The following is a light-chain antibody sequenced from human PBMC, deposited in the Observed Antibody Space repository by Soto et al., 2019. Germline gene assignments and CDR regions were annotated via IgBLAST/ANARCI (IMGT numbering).Light chain of an antibody. CDR1: QSLSNY. V-gene: IGKV3-11*01. Sequence: EIVLTQSPATLSLSPGERVTISCRASQSLSNYLAWYQQKPGQAPRLLIYDASNRATGIPARFSGSGSGTDLTLTISSLETEDFAVYYCQQRRSWPLTFGGGTLVEFK. CDR2: DAS. J-gene: IGKJ4*01. CDR3: QQRRSWPLT.